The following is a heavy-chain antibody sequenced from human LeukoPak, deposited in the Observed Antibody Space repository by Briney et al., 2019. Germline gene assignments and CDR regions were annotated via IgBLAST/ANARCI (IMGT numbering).Heavy chain of an antibody. Sequence: AETLSLTCGVSGYSISRGYYWAWLRQPPGRGLEWIVTIYHVGSTYYNPSVQSRVTNSVDTSKNEFSLNLNTVTAADTAVYYCARAGWIIPSGIDYWGQGALVTVSS. CDR1: GYSISRGYY. CDR2: IYHVGST. V-gene: IGHV4-38-2*01. J-gene: IGHJ4*02. CDR3: ARAGWIIPSGIDY. D-gene: IGHD2-2*03.